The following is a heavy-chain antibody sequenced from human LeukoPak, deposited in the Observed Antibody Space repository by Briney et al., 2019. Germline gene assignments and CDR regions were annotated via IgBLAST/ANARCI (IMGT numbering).Heavy chain of an antibody. CDR1: GFTLSNYW. D-gene: IGHD3-10*01. V-gene: IGHV3-74*01. CDR2: ITSYGSSN. J-gene: IGHJ5*02. CDR3: VRGVYASGSSP. Sequence: GGSLRLSCEASGFTLSNYWMYWVRQAPGKGLGWVSRITSYGSSNYADSVKGRFTISRDSAKNALYLQMNSLRAEDTAVYYCVRGVYASGSSPWGEGTLVTVSS.